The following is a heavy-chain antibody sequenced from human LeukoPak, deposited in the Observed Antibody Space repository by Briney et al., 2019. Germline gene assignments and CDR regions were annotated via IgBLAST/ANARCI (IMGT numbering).Heavy chain of an antibody. Sequence: PSETLSLTCTVSGGSISSYYWSWIRQPPGKGLEWIGYIYYSGSTNYNPSLKSRVTISVDTSKNQSSLKLSSVTAADTAVYYCARGSWSGYYFYFDYWGQGTLVTVSS. V-gene: IGHV4-59*12. CDR1: GGSISSYY. J-gene: IGHJ4*02. D-gene: IGHD3-3*01. CDR2: IYYSGST. CDR3: ARGSWSGYYFYFDY.